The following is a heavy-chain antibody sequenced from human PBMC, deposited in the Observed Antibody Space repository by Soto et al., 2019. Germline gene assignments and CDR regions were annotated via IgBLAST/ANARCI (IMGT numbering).Heavy chain of an antibody. CDR2: ISAYHGNT. V-gene: IGHV1-18*01. D-gene: IGHD5-18*01. CDR3: ERYRGYSYGYYHYGGIDV. CDR1: VYTFTSYG. J-gene: IGHJ6*01. Sequence: GASVKVSCKASVYTFTSYGISWVRQAPGLGLEWMGWISAYHGNTNYAQKHQGRVTMTTDTSTTTAYMELRSLRYDDTAVYYCERYRGYSYGYYHYGGIDVGGQGTTGAVS.